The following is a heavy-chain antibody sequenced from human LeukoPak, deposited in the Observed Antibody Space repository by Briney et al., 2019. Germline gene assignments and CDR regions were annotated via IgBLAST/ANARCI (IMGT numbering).Heavy chain of an antibody. D-gene: IGHD3-9*01. Sequence: ASVKVSCKASGYPFTVYFVHWVRQAPGQGLEWMGWINPHSGDTNYAQKFQGRVTMTSDTSLSTFYMEVSSLTSDDTAAYYCARVCVGPDYDILTGYYIESYFDYWGQGTLVTVSS. CDR1: GYPFTVYF. CDR2: INPHSGDT. V-gene: IGHV1-2*02. J-gene: IGHJ4*02. CDR3: ARVCVGPDYDILTGYYIESYFDY.